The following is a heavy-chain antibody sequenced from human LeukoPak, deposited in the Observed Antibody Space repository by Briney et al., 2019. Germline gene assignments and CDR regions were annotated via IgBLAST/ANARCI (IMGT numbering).Heavy chain of an antibody. J-gene: IGHJ4*02. Sequence: SETLSLTCTVSGGSISSSSYYWGWIRQPPGKGLGWIGSIYYSGSTYYNPSLKSRVTISVDTSKNQFSLKLSPVTAADTAVYYCARSDSGIAAAGMVRKIDYWGQGTLVTVSS. D-gene: IGHD6-13*01. CDR1: GGSISSSSYY. CDR2: IYYSGST. V-gene: IGHV4-39*07. CDR3: ARSDSGIAAAGMVRKIDY.